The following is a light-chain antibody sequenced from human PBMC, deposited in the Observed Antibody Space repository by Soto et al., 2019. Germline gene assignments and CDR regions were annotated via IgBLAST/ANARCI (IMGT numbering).Light chain of an antibody. Sequence: VLTQSPATLSVTPGERATLSCRASQGISSNLAWYQQKLGQAPRLLIYRASTRATGIPARFSGSGSGTDFTLTITTLEPEDFAVYYCQQYGSSPRTFGLGTKVDIK. CDR2: RAS. V-gene: IGKV3-20*01. CDR3: QQYGSSPRT. J-gene: IGKJ1*01. CDR1: QGISSN.